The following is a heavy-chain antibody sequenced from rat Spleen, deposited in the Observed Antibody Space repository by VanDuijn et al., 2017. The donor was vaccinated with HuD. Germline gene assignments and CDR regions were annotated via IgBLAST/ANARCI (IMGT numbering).Heavy chain of an antibody. CDR3: ATSGEGVMDA. D-gene: IGHD1-1*01. CDR1: GFTFSDFD. J-gene: IGHJ4*01. CDR2: ITNTGGST. Sequence: EVRLVESGGGLVQPGRSLKLSCAASGFTFSDFDMAWVRQAPGKGLEWIASITNTGGSTYYPDSVKGRFTIPRDNAKSTLYLQMDSLRSDDTATYYCATSGEGVMDAWGQGASVTVSS. V-gene: IGHV5S23*01.